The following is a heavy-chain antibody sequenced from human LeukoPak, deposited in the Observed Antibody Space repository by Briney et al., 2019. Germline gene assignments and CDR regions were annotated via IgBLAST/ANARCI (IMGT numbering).Heavy chain of an antibody. J-gene: IGHJ6*02. V-gene: IGHV3-30*18. Sequence: GGSLRLSCAASGFTFSNYGMHWVRQAPGKGLEWVAVISYDGSNKYYADSVKGRFTISRDNSKNTLYLQMNSLRAEDTAVYYCAKGSGYYYYGMDVWGQGTTVTVSS. CDR2: ISYDGSNK. CDR1: GFTFSNYG. CDR3: AKGSGYYYYGMDV.